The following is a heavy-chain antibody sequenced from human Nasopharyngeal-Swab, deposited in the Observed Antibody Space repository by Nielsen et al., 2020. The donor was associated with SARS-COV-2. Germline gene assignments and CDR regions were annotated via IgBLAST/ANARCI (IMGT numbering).Heavy chain of an antibody. CDR1: GFTFSDYY. Sequence: GESLKISCAASGFTFSDYYMSWIRQAPGKGLEWVSYISRSGSTIYYADSVKGRFTISRDNAKKSLYLQMNSLRAEDTAVYHCARDRHGDDSRNYYYGMDVWGQGTTVSVSS. J-gene: IGHJ6*02. D-gene: IGHD4-23*01. V-gene: IGHV3-11*01. CDR2: ISRSGSTI. CDR3: ARDRHGDDSRNYYYGMDV.